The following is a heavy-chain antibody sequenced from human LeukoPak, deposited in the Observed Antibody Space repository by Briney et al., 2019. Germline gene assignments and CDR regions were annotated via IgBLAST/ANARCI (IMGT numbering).Heavy chain of an antibody. J-gene: IGHJ6*03. D-gene: IGHD2-2*01. V-gene: IGHV4-4*07. CDR3: ARVKQGYCTSTSCYFDYYYYYMDV. CDR1: GGSISSYY. CDR2: IYTSGST. Sequence: SETLSLTCAVSGGSISSYYWSWIRQPAGKGLEWIGRIYTSGSTNYNPSLKSRVTMSVDTSKNQFSLKLSSVTAADTAVYYCARVKQGYCTSTSCYFDYYYYYMDVWGKGTTVTVSS.